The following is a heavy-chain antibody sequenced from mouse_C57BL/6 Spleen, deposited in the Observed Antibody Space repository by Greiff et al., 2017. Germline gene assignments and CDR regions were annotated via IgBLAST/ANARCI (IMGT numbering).Heavy chain of an antibody. CDR3: ARGVTTVVPD. V-gene: IGHV3-6*01. Sequence: EESGPGLVKPSQSLSLTCSVTGYSITSGYYWNWIRQFPGNKLEWMGYISYDGSNNYNPSLKNRISITRDTSKNQFFLKLNSVTTEDTATYYCARGVTTVVPDWGQGTTLTVSS. CDR1: GYSITSGYY. D-gene: IGHD1-1*01. J-gene: IGHJ2*01. CDR2: ISYDGSN.